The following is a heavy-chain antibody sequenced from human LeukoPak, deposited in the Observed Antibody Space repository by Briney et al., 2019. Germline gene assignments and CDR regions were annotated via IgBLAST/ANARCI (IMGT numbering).Heavy chain of an antibody. CDR1: GFTFSNYG. V-gene: IGHV3-7*05. CDR2: IKEDGSEK. CDR3: ARDHRPIDY. J-gene: IGHJ4*02. Sequence: GGSLRLSCAASGFTFSNYGIHWVRQAPGKGLEWVANIKEDGSEKYYVDSVKGRFTISRDNPKNSLYLQMNSLRADDTAVYYCARDHRPIDYWGQGTLVTVSS.